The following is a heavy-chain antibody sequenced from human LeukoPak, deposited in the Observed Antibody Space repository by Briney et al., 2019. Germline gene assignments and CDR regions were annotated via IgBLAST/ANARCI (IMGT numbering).Heavy chain of an antibody. CDR2: IYHNGST. CDR3: AREEFGTALFDL. Sequence: SETLSLTCSVSGASINSDAFFWGWIRQSPGMGLQWIASIYHNGSTYYTPSLKSRLTMSLDMSKNHFSLRLKSVTAADTAVYYCAREEFGTALFDLWGQGTLVTVSS. CDR1: GASINSDAFF. J-gene: IGHJ5*02. V-gene: IGHV4-39*07. D-gene: IGHD1-7*01.